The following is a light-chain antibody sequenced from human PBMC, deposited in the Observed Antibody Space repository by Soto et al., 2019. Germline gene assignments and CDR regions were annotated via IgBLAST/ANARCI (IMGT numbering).Light chain of an antibody. V-gene: IGKV1-39*01. Sequence: DIQMTQSPSSLSASVGDRVTITCRAGQSISTSLNWYQQKPGKAPKVLIYAASSLQSGVPSRFSGSGSGTDVTLTISSLHPEDFATYYCQHSYSLPPWTFGQGTKGEIK. CDR2: AAS. CDR1: QSISTS. CDR3: QHSYSLPPWT. J-gene: IGKJ1*01.